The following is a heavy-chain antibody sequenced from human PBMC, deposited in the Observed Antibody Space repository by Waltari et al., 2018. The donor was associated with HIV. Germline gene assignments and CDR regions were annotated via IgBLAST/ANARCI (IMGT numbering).Heavy chain of an antibody. CDR3: VRGPNAWVGVDY. Sequence: EVQLVESGGGLVQPGGSLRLSCAASGFTFSRYWMHWVRQTPGKGRVGGARLNTDGSHTGYADSVRGRFTISRDNAKSTLYLQMNSLKVEDMAVYYCVRGPNAWVGVDYWGPGTLVTVSS. J-gene: IGHJ4*02. D-gene: IGHD3-10*01. CDR1: GFTFSRYW. V-gene: IGHV3-74*01. CDR2: LNTDGSHT.